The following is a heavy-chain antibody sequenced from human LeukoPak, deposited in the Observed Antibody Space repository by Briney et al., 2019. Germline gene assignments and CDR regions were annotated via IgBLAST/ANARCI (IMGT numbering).Heavy chain of an antibody. J-gene: IGHJ3*02. D-gene: IGHD3-10*01. CDR2: INHSGST. Sequence: SETLSLTCAVYGGSFSGYYWSWIRQPPGKGLEWIGEINHSGSTNYNPSLKSRVTISVDTSKNQFSLKLSSVTAEDTAVYYCARGRVVRGVIIYAFDIWGQGTMVTVSS. V-gene: IGHV4-34*01. CDR3: ARGRVVRGVIIYAFDI. CDR1: GGSFSGYY.